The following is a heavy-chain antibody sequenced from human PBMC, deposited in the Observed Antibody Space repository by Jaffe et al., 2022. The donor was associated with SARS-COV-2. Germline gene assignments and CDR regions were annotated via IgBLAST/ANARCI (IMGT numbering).Heavy chain of an antibody. CDR3: TTCFAPGIGDYFDY. J-gene: IGHJ4*02. V-gene: IGHV3-15*01. D-gene: IGHD3-3*01. CDR1: GFTFSNAW. Sequence: EVQLVESGGGLVKPGGSLRLSCAASGFTFSNAWMSWVRQAPGKGLEWVGRVRSNTPAPVKGRFTISRDDSKNTLYLQMNSLKTEDTAVYYCTTCFAPGIGDYFDYWGQGTLVTVSS. CDR2: VRSNT.